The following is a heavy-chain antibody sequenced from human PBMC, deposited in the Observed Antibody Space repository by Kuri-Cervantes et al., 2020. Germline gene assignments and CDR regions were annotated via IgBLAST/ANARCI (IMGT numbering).Heavy chain of an antibody. CDR3: ARGQWLVRKRSNVVPFDP. D-gene: IGHD6-19*01. J-gene: IGHJ5*02. Sequence: SCTVSGGSISSGGYYWSWIRQHPGKGLEWIGYIYYSGSTYYNPSLKSRVTISVDTSKNQFSLKLSSVTAADTAVYYCARGQWLVRKRSNVVPFDPWGQGTLVTVSS. V-gene: IGHV4-31*02. CDR1: GGSISSGGYY. CDR2: IYYSGST.